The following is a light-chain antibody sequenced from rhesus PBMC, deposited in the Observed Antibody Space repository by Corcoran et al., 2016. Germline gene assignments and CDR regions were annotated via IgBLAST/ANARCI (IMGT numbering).Light chain of an antibody. CDR2: SAY. CDR1: ESVGSS. V-gene: IGKV3-40*01. Sequence: EIVMTQSPATLSLSPGETATPSCMASESVGSSLAWYQQKPGQAPKLLVPSAYFRATGIPDRFSGSASGTDFTLTISSLETEDVRVYRCYQHSSGYSFGQGTKVEIK. CDR3: YQHSSGYS. J-gene: IGKJ2*01.